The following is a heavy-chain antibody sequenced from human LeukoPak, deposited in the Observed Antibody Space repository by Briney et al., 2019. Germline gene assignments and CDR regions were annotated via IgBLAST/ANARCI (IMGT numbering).Heavy chain of an antibody. CDR1: GYILTSYD. CDR2: MNPNSGNT. V-gene: IGHV1-8*01. Sequence: ASVKVSCKASGYILTSYDINWLRQATGQGLEWMGWMNPNSGNTGYAQKFQGRVTMTRNTSISTAYMELSSLRSEDTAVYYCARVRRYYYGSSGYYPYYFDYWGQGTLVTVSS. J-gene: IGHJ4*02. CDR3: ARVRRYYYGSSGYYPYYFDY. D-gene: IGHD3-22*01.